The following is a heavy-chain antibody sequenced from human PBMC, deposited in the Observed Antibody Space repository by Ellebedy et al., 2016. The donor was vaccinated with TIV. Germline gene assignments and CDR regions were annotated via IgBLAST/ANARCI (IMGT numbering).Heavy chain of an antibody. V-gene: IGHV4-61*01. J-gene: IGHJ3*02. D-gene: IGHD3-10*01. CDR2: IYYSGST. CDR1: GGSVSSGSYY. Sequence: SETLSLXXTVSGGSVSSGSYYWSWIRQPPGKGLEWIGYIYYSGSTNYNPSLKSRVTISVDTSKNQFSLKLSSVTAADTAVYYCARVRGYYYGSGSYAFDIWGQGTMVTVSS. CDR3: ARVRGYYYGSGSYAFDI.